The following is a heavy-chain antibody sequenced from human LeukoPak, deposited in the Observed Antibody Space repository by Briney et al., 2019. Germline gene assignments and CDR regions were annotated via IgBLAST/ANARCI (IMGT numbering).Heavy chain of an antibody. Sequence: ASVKVSCKASGYTFTSYYMHWVRQAPGQGLEWMGWISAYNYNTNYAQKFQGRVTMTTDTSTSTAYMELRSLRSDDTAVYYCAVTLTTFCFDYWGQGTLVTVSS. CDR3: AVTLTTFCFDY. CDR2: ISAYNYNT. J-gene: IGHJ4*02. CDR1: GYTFTSYY. D-gene: IGHD4-17*01. V-gene: IGHV1-18*04.